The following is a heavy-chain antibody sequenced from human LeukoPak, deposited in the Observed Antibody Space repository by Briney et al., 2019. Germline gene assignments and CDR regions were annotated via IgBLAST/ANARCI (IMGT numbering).Heavy chain of an antibody. V-gene: IGHV4-4*07. CDR2: IYTSGST. CDR3: AAAGMTTVTTRSEYYYYYMDV. D-gene: IGHD4-11*01. J-gene: IGHJ6*03. CDR1: GGSISSYY. Sequence: SETLSLTCTVSGGSISSYYWSWIRQPAGKGLEWIGRIYTSGSTNYNPSLKSRVTMSVDTSKNQFSLKLSSVTAADTAVYYCAAAGMTTVTTRSEYYYYYMDVWGKGTTVTVSS.